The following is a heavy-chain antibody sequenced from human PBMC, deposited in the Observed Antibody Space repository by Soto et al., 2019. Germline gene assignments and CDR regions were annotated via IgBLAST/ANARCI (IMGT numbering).Heavy chain of an antibody. CDR3: AREPLTDSNILTGSFLWYFDL. CDR2: IWYDGSNK. D-gene: IGHD3-9*01. J-gene: IGHJ2*01. Sequence: PGGSLRLSSAASGFNFITYGIHWVRQAPGKGLEWVAVIWYDGSNKYYADSVKGRFTISRDNSKNTLYLQMNSLRAEDTAVYYCAREPLTDSNILTGSFLWYFDLWGRGTLVTVSS. CDR1: GFNFITYG. V-gene: IGHV3-33*01.